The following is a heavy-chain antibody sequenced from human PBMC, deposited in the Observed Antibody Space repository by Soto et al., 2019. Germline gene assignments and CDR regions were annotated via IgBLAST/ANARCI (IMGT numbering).Heavy chain of an antibody. CDR3: VREGGTMVRGVIIRGYFDY. CDR1: VYTFTSYG. Sequence: ASVKVSCKASVYTFTSYGISWVRQAPGQGLEWMGWISAYNGNTNCAQKLQGRVTMTTDTSTSTAYMELRSLRSDDTAVYYCVREGGTMVRGVIIRGYFDYWGQGTLVTVSS. CDR2: ISAYNGNT. V-gene: IGHV1-18*01. D-gene: IGHD3-10*01. J-gene: IGHJ4*02.